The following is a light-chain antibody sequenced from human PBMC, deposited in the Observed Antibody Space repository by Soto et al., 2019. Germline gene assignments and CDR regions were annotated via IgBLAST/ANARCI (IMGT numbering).Light chain of an antibody. CDR2: GAS. Sequence: EIGLTQSPGTLSLSPGERATLSCMAIQSVSSSYLAWYQQKPGQAPRLLISGASSRATGIPDRFSGSGSGTDFTLTISRLEPEDFAVYYCQQYGSSPTYTFGQGTKLEIK. CDR1: QSVSSSY. CDR3: QQYGSSPTYT. V-gene: IGKV3-20*01. J-gene: IGKJ2*01.